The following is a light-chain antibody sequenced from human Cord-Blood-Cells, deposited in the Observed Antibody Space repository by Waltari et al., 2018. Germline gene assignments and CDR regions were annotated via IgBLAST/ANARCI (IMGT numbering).Light chain of an antibody. J-gene: IGKJ1*01. CDR2: AAS. V-gene: IGKV1-39*01. CDR3: QQSYGTPPTWT. Sequence: DIQMTQSPSSLSASVGDRVTITCRASQSISSYLNWYQQKPGKAPKLLIYAASSLQSGVPSRFSGSGSGTDFTLTISSLQPEDFATYYCQQSYGTPPTWTFGQGTKVEIK. CDR1: QSISSY.